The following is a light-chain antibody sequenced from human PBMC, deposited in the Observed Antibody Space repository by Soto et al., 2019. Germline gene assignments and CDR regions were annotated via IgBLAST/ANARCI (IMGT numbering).Light chain of an antibody. CDR2: DAS. Sequence: IVLAQFPGTLSLSPGESATLSCRASQSVSSSFLAWYQQKPGQAPRLLIYDASYRATGIPARFSGSGSGTDFTLTISSLEPEDFAVYYCQQRSNWITCGQGTRLE. J-gene: IGKJ5*01. V-gene: IGKV3-11*01. CDR1: QSVSSS. CDR3: QQRSNWIT.